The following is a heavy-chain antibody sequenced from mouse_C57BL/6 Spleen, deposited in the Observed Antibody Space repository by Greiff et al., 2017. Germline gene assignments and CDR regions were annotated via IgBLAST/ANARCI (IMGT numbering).Heavy chain of an antibody. Sequence: VQLQQPGAELVKPGASVKLSCKASGYTFTSYWMHWVKQRPGQGLEWIGMIHPNSGSTNYNEKFKSKATLTVDKSSSTAYMQLSSLTSEDSAVYYCAGYSNHGGDWYFDVWGTGTTVTVSS. CDR1: GYTFTSYW. CDR3: AGYSNHGGDWYFDV. V-gene: IGHV1-64*01. CDR2: IHPNSGST. D-gene: IGHD2-5*01. J-gene: IGHJ1*03.